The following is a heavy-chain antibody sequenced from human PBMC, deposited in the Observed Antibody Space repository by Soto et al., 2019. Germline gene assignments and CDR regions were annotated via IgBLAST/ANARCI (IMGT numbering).Heavy chain of an antibody. V-gene: IGHV4-34*01. J-gene: IGHJ4*02. Sequence: SETLSLTCAAYGGSFSGYYWSWIRQPPGKGLEWIGEINHSGSTNYNPSLKSRVTISVDTSKNQFSLKLSSVTAADTAVYYCARGYFVDYWGQGTLVTVSS. CDR2: INHSGST. D-gene: IGHD3-9*01. CDR3: ARGYFVDY. CDR1: GGSFSGYY.